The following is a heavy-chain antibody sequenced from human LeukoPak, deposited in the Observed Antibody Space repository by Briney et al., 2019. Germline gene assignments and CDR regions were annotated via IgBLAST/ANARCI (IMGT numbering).Heavy chain of an antibody. V-gene: IGHV4-34*01. CDR1: GGSFSGYY. J-gene: IGHJ6*03. D-gene: IGHD2-2*01. Sequence: SSETLSLTCAVYGGSFSGYYWSWIRQPPGKGLEWIGEINHSGSTNYNPSLKSRVTISVDTSKNQFSLKLSSVTAADTAVYYCARGILVVPAAIFPDYYYYMDVWGKGTTVTVSS. CDR2: INHSGST. CDR3: ARGILVVPAAIFPDYYYYMDV.